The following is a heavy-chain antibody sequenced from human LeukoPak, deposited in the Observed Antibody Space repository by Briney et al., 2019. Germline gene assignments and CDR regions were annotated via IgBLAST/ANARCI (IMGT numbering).Heavy chain of an antibody. Sequence: SSETLSLTCTVSGGSISSSSYYWGWIRQPPGKGLEWIGSIYYSGSTYYNPSLKSRVTISVDTSKNQFSLKLSSVTAADTAVYYCARVSLEWFGGYYFDYWGQGTLVTVSS. V-gene: IGHV4-39*07. CDR1: GGSISSSSYY. CDR3: ARVSLEWFGGYYFDY. CDR2: IYYSGST. J-gene: IGHJ4*02. D-gene: IGHD3-10*01.